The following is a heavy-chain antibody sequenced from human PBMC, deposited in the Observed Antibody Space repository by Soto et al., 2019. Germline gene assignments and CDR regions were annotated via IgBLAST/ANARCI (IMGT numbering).Heavy chain of an antibody. Sequence: GGSLRLSCAASGFTVSSNYMSWVRQAPGKGLEWVSVIYSGGSTYYADSVKGRFTISRDNSKNTLYLQMNSLRAEDTAVYYCANLAPGGALDYWGQGTLVTVSS. CDR1: GFTVSSNY. J-gene: IGHJ4*02. V-gene: IGHV3-53*01. D-gene: IGHD2-21*01. CDR3: ANLAPGGALDY. CDR2: IYSGGST.